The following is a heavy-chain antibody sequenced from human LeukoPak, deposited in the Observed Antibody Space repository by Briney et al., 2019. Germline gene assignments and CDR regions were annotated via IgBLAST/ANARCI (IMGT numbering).Heavy chain of an antibody. CDR1: GYTFTSYG. Sequence: PEASVKVSCKASGYTFTSYGISWVRQAPGQGLEWMGWISAYNGNTNYAQKLQGRVTMTTDTSTSTAYMELRSLRSDDTAVYYCARGQNYYGSGSYWLPYFDYWGQGTLVTVSS. J-gene: IGHJ4*02. D-gene: IGHD3-10*01. V-gene: IGHV1-18*01. CDR3: ARGQNYYGSGSYWLPYFDY. CDR2: ISAYNGNT.